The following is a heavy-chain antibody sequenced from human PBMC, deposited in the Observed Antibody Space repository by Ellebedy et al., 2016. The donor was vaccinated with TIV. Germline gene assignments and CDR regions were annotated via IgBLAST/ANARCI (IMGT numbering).Heavy chain of an antibody. J-gene: IGHJ2*01. CDR3: ARAIYGASNL. Sequence: GESLKISCTASGFTLNNYWLTWVRQAPGKGLEWVANINEDGTKQHYVDSVNGRFTISRDNPGNSLYLQMEGLGAEDTAVYYCARAIYGASNLWGRGTLVTVSS. CDR1: GFTLNNYW. CDR2: INEDGTKQ. V-gene: IGHV3-7*01. D-gene: IGHD4-17*01.